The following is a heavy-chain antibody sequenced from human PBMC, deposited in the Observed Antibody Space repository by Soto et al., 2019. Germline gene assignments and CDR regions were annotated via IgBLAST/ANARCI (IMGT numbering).Heavy chain of an antibody. J-gene: IGHJ6*02. CDR2: ISGSGDNT. D-gene: IGHD3-3*01. V-gene: IGHV3-23*01. CDR1: ALTLSTYG. CDR3: AKDNYDFWSGYRSCPDV. Sequence: GGSLRLSCAASALTLSTYGMSWVRQAPGKGLEWVSGISGSGDNTYYADSVKGRFTISRDSSKTTLFLQMNSLRAEDTAVYYCAKDNYDFWSGYRSCPDVWGQGTTVTVSS.